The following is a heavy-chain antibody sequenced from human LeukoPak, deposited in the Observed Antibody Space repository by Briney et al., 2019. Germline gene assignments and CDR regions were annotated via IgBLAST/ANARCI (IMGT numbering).Heavy chain of an antibody. CDR2: ISAYNGNT. V-gene: IGHV1-18*01. Sequence: GASVKVSCKASGYTFTSYGISWVRQAPGQGLEWMGGISAYNGNTNYAQKLQGRVTMTTDTSTSTAYMELRSLRSDDTAVYYCARDAYCSSTSCYGDFDYWGQGTLVTVSS. CDR3: ARDAYCSSTSCYGDFDY. D-gene: IGHD2-2*01. CDR1: GYTFTSYG. J-gene: IGHJ4*02.